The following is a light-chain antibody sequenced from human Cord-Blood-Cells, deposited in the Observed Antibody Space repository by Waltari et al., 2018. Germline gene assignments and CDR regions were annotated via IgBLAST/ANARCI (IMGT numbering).Light chain of an antibody. J-gene: IGLJ2*01. CDR2: DVS. CDR3: SSYTGSSTAV. Sequence: QSALTQPASVSGSPGQSITISCTGTSSDVGGYNYVSWYQQHPGKAPKLMIYDVSKRPSGVSIRFSGSKCGNAASLTIPGLQAEDEADYCCSSYTGSSTAVFGGGTKLTVL. CDR1: SSDVGGYNY. V-gene: IGLV2-14*01.